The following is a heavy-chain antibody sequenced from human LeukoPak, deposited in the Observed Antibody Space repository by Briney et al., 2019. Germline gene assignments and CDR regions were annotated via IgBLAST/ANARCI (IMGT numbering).Heavy chain of an antibody. CDR1: GGTFSSYA. D-gene: IGHD3-10*01. V-gene: IGHV1-18*01. CDR2: ISAYNGNT. CDR3: ARAGSAYSYYYYYYMDV. J-gene: IGHJ6*03. Sequence: ASVKVSCKASGGTFSSYAISWVRQAPGQGLEWMGWISAYNGNTNYAQKLQGRVTMTTDTSTSTAYMELRSLRSDDTAVYYCARAGSAYSYYYYYYMDVWGKGTTVTVSS.